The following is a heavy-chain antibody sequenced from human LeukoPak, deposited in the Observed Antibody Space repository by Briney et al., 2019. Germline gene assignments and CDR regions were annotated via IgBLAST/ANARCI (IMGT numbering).Heavy chain of an antibody. D-gene: IGHD3-10*01. J-gene: IGHJ4*02. V-gene: IGHV4-59*01. CDR1: GGSISSYY. CDR3: GSAPRFGESTWLPDY. Sequence: PSETLSLTCTVTGGSISSYYWSWIRQPPGKGLDCNGYIYYSGSNNYNPYLKTRFTISVNTSKNQFTLKLSSVTAADTAVYYCGSAPRFGESTWLPDYWGQGTLVTVYS. CDR2: IYYSGSN.